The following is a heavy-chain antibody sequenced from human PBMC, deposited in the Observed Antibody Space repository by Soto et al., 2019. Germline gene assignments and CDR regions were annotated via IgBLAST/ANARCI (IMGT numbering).Heavy chain of an antibody. Sequence: ASLRLCFAASGFIFSNAWMSWVRQAPGKGLEWVGRIKSKTNGGTTDYAAPVRGRFSISRDDSKNTMYLQMNSLKTEDTAVYYCTTDDPINRYWGQGTLVTVSS. V-gene: IGHV3-15*01. CDR3: TTDDPINRY. CDR2: IKSKTNGGTT. CDR1: GFIFSNAW. J-gene: IGHJ4*02.